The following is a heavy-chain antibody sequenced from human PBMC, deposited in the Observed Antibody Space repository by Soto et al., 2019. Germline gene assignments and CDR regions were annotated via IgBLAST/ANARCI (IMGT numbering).Heavy chain of an antibody. V-gene: IGHV1-3*01. CDR1: GYTFTSYA. CDR3: ARERRAAAGSFYAY. CDR2: INAGNGNT. Sequence: ASVKVSCKASGYTFTSYAMHWVRQAPGQRLEWMGWINAGNGNTKYSQKFQGRVTITRDTSASTAYMELSSLRSEDTAVYYCARERRAAAGSFYAYWGQGTLVTVPS. D-gene: IGHD6-13*01. J-gene: IGHJ4*02.